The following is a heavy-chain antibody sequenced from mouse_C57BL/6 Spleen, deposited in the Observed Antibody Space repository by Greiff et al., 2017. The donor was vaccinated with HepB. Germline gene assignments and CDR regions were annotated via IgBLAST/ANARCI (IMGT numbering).Heavy chain of an antibody. V-gene: IGHV3-6*01. D-gene: IGHD1-1*01. CDR3: AREDITTVVATYGYFDV. Sequence: EVQLQESGPGLVKPSQSLSLTCSVTGYSITSGYYWNWIRQFPGNKLEWMGYISYDGSNNYNPSLKNRISITRDTSKNQFFLKLNSVTTEDTATYYCAREDITTVVATYGYFDVWGTGTTVTVSS. CDR1: GYSITSGYY. CDR2: ISYDGSN. J-gene: IGHJ1*03.